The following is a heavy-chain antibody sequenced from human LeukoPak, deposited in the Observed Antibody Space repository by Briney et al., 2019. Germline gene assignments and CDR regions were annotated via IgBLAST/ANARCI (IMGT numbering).Heavy chain of an antibody. J-gene: IGHJ4*02. CDR2: ISSSSSYI. Sequence: GGSLRLSCAASGFTFSSYSMNWVRQAPGKGLEWVSSISSSSSYIYYADSVKGRFTISRDNSKNTLYLQMNSLRAEDTAVYYCAKHRNYYDSSGGPFDYWGQGTLVTVSS. CDR3: AKHRNYYDSSGGPFDY. CDR1: GFTFSSYS. D-gene: IGHD3-22*01. V-gene: IGHV3-21*01.